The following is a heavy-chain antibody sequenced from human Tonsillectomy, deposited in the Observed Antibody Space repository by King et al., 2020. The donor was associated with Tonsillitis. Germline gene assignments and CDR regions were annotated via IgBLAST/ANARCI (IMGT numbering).Heavy chain of an antibody. CDR1: GFIFSDHY. CDR3: SSSRKAIFKRVVYYFDY. D-gene: IGHD2-8*02. J-gene: IGHJ4*02. V-gene: IGHV3-72*01. Sequence: VQLVESGGGLVQAGGSLRISCAVSGFIFSDHYMDWVRQAPGKGLEWVDRTRNKANNYLTEYAASANDKFTISRDDSTNSLYLQMNSLKTEDTAVYYCSSSRKAIFKRVVYYFDYWGQGTLVTVSP. CDR2: TRNKANNYLT.